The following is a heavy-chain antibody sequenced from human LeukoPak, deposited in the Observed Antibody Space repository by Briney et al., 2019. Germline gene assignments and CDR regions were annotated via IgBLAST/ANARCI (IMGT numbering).Heavy chain of an antibody. D-gene: IGHD3-22*01. J-gene: IGHJ3*02. Sequence: PGGSLRLSCAASGFTFSSYEMNWVRQAPGKGLEWVSYTSSSGSTTYYADSVKGRFTISKDNSKNTLYLQMNSLRAEDTAVYYCAKDYGYYDSGDAFDIWGQGTMVTVSS. CDR1: GFTFSSYE. CDR3: AKDYGYYDSGDAFDI. V-gene: IGHV3-48*03. CDR2: TSSSGSTT.